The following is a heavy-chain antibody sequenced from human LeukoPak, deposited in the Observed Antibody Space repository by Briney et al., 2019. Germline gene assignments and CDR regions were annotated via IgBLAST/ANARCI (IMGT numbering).Heavy chain of an antibody. Sequence: SETLSLTCTVSGGSTSSYYWSWIRQPAGKGLEWIGYIYYSGSTNYNPSLKSRVTISVDTSKNQFSLKLSSVTAADTAVYYCARVSMWKGFGEQEAFDIWGQGTMVTVSS. D-gene: IGHD3-10*01. V-gene: IGHV4-59*01. CDR2: IYYSGST. CDR3: ARVSMWKGFGEQEAFDI. CDR1: GGSTSSYY. J-gene: IGHJ3*02.